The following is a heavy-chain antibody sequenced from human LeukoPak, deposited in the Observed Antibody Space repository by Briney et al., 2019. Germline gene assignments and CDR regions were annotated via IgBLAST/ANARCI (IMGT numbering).Heavy chain of an antibody. V-gene: IGHV4-61*01. Sequence: SQTLSLTFTVSGGSISSGSYYWSWIRQPPGKGLEWIGYIYYTGSTTYNPSLKSRVTISVDTSKNQFSLKLRSVTAADTAVYYCARDYGDIPPDWYYDLWGRGTLVTVSS. J-gene: IGHJ2*01. CDR1: GGSISSGSYY. CDR2: IYYTGST. D-gene: IGHD4-17*01. CDR3: ARDYGDIPPDWYYDL.